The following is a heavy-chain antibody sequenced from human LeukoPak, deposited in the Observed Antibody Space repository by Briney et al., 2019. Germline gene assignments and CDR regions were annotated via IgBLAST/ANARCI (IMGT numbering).Heavy chain of an antibody. CDR2: ISSSGSTI. Sequence: GGSLRLSCAASGFTFSSYEMNWVRQAPGKGLEWVSYISSSGSTIYYADSVKGRFTISRANAKNSLYLQMNSLRAEDTAVYYCARDSTSPFDYCGQGTLVTVSS. V-gene: IGHV3-48*03. CDR3: ARDSTSPFDY. D-gene: IGHD6-6*01. J-gene: IGHJ4*02. CDR1: GFTFSSYE.